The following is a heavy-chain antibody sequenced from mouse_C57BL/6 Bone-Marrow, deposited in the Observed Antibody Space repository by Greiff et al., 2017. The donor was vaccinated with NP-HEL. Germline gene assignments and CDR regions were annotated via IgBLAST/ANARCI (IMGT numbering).Heavy chain of an antibody. Sequence: EVQLQQSGAELVRPGASVKLSCTASGFNITDDYMHWVKQRPEQGLEWIGWIDPENGDTEYASKFQGKATITADTSSNTAYLQLSSLTSEDTAVYYCTSIYYYGSSYAWFAYWGQGTLVTVSA. CDR1: GFNITDDY. CDR3: TSIYYYGSSYAWFAY. J-gene: IGHJ3*01. D-gene: IGHD1-1*01. CDR2: IDPENGDT. V-gene: IGHV14-4*01.